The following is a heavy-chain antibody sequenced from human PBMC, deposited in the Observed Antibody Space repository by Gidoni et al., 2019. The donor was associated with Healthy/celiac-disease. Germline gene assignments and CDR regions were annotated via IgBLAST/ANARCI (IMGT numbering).Heavy chain of an antibody. D-gene: IGHD5-18*01. V-gene: IGHV1-69*01. Sequence: QVQLVQSGAEVKKPGSSVKVSCKASGGTFSSYAISWVRQAPGQGLEWMGGIIPIFGTANYAQKFQGRVTITADESTSTAYMELSSLRSEDTAVYYCALSPVDTAMVRFEILYYFDYWGQGTLVTVSS. CDR2: IIPIFGTA. CDR1: GGTFSSYA. J-gene: IGHJ4*02. CDR3: ALSPVDTAMVRFEILYYFDY.